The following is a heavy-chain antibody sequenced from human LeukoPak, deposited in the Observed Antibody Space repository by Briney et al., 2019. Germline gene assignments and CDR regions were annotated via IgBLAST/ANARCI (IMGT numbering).Heavy chain of an antibody. Sequence: SVKVSCKASGGTFSSYAISWVRQAPGQGLEWMGGIIPIFGTANYAQKFQGKVTITADESTSTAYMELSSLRSEDTAVYYCARDESRITITYGMDVWGQGTTVTVSS. J-gene: IGHJ6*02. D-gene: IGHD3-9*01. V-gene: IGHV1-69*01. CDR3: ARDESRITITYGMDV. CDR2: IIPIFGTA. CDR1: GGTFSSYA.